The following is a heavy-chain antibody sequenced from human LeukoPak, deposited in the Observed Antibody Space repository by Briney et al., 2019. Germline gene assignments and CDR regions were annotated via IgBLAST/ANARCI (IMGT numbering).Heavy chain of an antibody. V-gene: IGHV4-4*07. CDR3: AREGDCSGGSCYSGPFDY. Sequence: SETLSLTCTVSGGSISSYDWSGIRQPAGKGLEWIGQIYATGSTNYNPSLKSRVTMSVDTSKNQFSLELTSVTAADTAVYYCAREGDCSGGSCYSGPFDYWGQGTLVTVSS. D-gene: IGHD2-15*01. CDR2: IYATGST. CDR1: GGSISSYD. J-gene: IGHJ4*02.